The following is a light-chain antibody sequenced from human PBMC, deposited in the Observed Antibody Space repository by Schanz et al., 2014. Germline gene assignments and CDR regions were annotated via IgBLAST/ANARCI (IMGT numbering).Light chain of an antibody. J-gene: IGLJ2*01. CDR3: SSYGGSNFVV. CDR1: SSDIGGYDY. CDR2: DVF. Sequence: QSALTQPASMSGSPGQSITISCNGSSSDIGGYDYVSWYRQYPGKAPKLMIYDVFNRPSGVPDRFSGSKSGNTASLTVSGLQAEDEADYYCSSYGGSNFVVFGGGTKLTVL. V-gene: IGLV2-8*01.